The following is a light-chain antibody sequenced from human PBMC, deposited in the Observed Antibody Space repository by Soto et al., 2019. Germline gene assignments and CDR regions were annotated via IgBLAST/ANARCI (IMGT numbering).Light chain of an antibody. Sequence: GDRVPITCRASQSISSWLAWYQQKPGKAPKFLIYAASNLESGVPSRFSGSGSGTEFTLTISSLQPDDFATYYCQQYSSYWTFGQGTKVEIK. CDR3: QQYSSYWT. CDR1: QSISSW. J-gene: IGKJ1*01. CDR2: AAS. V-gene: IGKV1-5*01.